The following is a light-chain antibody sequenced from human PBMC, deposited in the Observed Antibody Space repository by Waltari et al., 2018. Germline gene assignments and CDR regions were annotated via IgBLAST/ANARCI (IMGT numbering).Light chain of an antibody. V-gene: IGLV2-14*03. CDR3: SSFTTRNTWV. Sequence: QSALTQPASVSESPGQSITISCTGTSSDIGYYNYVSWYQHHPGTAPTLMIYDVSNRPSGGSKRFPGPKSDDTASLTVSGRQAEDEAEYYCSSFTTRNTWVFGGGTKLTVL. J-gene: IGLJ3*02. CDR1: SSDIGYYNY. CDR2: DVS.